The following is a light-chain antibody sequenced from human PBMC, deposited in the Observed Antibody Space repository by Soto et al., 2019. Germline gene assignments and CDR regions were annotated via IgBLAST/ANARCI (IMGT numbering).Light chain of an antibody. V-gene: IGLV1-44*01. CDR3: AVWDDNLKGL. CDR1: RSNIGGNA. Sequence: QYVLTQPPSMSGTPGQRVTISCSGSRSNIGGNAVTWYQQVPGTAPKLLIYANDQRPSGVSDRFSGSKSATSASLAISGLQSEDEADYYCAVWDDNLKGLFGGGTQLTVL. J-gene: IGLJ2*01. CDR2: AND.